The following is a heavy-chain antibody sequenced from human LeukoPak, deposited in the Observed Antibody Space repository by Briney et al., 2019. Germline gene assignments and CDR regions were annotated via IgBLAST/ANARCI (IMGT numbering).Heavy chain of an antibody. D-gene: IGHD4-17*01. J-gene: IGHJ4*02. V-gene: IGHV3-66*01. Sequence: GGSQRLSCAASGLTFSSNYMSWVRQAPGKGLEWVSVIYSDSGGSTYYADSVKGRFTMSRDNSKNTLYLHMNSLRAEDTAVYYCARGFTHDYGDYFDYWGQGTLVTVSS. CDR2: IYSDSGGST. CDR1: GLTFSSNY. CDR3: ARGFTHDYGDYFDY.